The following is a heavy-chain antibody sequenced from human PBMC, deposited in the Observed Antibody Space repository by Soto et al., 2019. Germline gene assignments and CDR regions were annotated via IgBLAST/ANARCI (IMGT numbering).Heavy chain of an antibody. D-gene: IGHD3-10*01. CDR3: ARLNPDYYGSGSYTLLGYFDL. CDR2: IYYSGST. Sequence: SETLSLTCTVSGGSISSYYWSWIRQPPGKGLEWIGYIYYSGSTNYNPSLKSRVTISVDTSKNQFSLKLSSVTAADTAVYYCARLNPDYYGSGSYTLLGYFDLWGLGTLVTVS. J-gene: IGHJ2*01. V-gene: IGHV4-59*01. CDR1: GGSISSYY.